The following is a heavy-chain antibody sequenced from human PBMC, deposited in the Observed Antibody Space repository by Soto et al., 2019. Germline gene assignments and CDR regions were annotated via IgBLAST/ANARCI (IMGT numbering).Heavy chain of an antibody. J-gene: IGHJ4*02. Sequence: QLQLQESGSGLVKPSQTLSLTCAVSGGSISSGGYSCNWIRQPPGKGLEWIGYIYHSGSTYYTPSLKSRVTTSVDRSKNQFSMKLSSVTAADTAVYYCARGMTTVTTFDYWGQGTLVTVSS. CDR2: IYHSGST. CDR3: ARGMTTVTTFDY. CDR1: GGSISSGGYS. V-gene: IGHV4-30-2*01. D-gene: IGHD4-17*01.